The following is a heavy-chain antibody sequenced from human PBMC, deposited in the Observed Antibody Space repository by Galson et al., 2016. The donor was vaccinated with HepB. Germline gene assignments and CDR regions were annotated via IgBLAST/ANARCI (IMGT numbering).Heavy chain of an antibody. D-gene: IGHD1-26*01. Sequence: SLRLSCAASGFTVSSNYMSWVRQAPGKGLEWVSVIYAGGNTYYADSVKGRFTISRDNYRKSVYLQMNSLRPEDTAMYYCAKPPADRRWDLLPGDYWGQGILVSVSS. CDR2: IYAGGNT. V-gene: IGHV3-53*01. J-gene: IGHJ4*02. CDR1: GFTVSSNY. CDR3: AKPPADRRWDLLPGDY.